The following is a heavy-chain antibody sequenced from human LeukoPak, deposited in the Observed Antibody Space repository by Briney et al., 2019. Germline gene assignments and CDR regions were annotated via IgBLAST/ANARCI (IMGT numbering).Heavy chain of an antibody. CDR1: GFTFSNAW. J-gene: IGHJ4*02. CDR3: VKDRYDSSGYYFDY. CDR2: ISGSGGST. D-gene: IGHD3-22*01. Sequence: GGSLRLSCAASGFTFSNAWMNWVRQAPGKGLRWVSTISGSGGSTYSADSVKGRFTISRDNSKNTLSLQMNSLRAEDTAVYYCVKDRYDSSGYYFDYWGQGALVTVSS. V-gene: IGHV3-23*01.